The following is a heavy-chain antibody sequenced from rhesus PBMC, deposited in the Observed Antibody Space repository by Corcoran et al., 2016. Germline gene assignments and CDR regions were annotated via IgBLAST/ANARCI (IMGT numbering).Heavy chain of an antibody. D-gene: IGHD6-31*01. V-gene: IGHV4-122*02. CDR1: GGSISGYW. CDR3: ARFRHSSGWLDY. J-gene: IGHJ4*01. Sequence: QLQLQESGPGLVKPSETLSLTCAVSGGSISGYWWRWIRPAPGKGMERSGYISYCGSTRHNPSLQRRVTISRDTSQNQFSLKLSSVSAADTAVYYCARFRHSSGWLDYWGQGVLVTVSS. CDR2: ISYCGST.